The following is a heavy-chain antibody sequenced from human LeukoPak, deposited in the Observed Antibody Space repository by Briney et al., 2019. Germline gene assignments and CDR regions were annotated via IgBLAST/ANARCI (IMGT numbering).Heavy chain of an antibody. V-gene: IGHV1-69*05. J-gene: IGHJ4*02. Sequence: SVKVSCKASGGTFSSYAISWVRQAPGQGLEWMGRIIHIFGTAHYAQKFQGRVTITTDESTSTAYMKLSSLRSEDTAVYYCARENCSGGSCYSDASYGFDYWGQGTLVTVSS. CDR1: GGTFSSYA. D-gene: IGHD2-15*01. CDR3: ARENCSGGSCYSDASYGFDY. CDR2: IIHIFGTA.